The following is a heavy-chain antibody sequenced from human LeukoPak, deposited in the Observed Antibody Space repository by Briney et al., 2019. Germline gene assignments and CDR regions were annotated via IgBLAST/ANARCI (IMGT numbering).Heavy chain of an antibody. CDR2: IYPGDSDT. CDR3: ARPGAYYDSSGYFEDYFDY. Sequence: GESLKISCKGSGYSFTSYWIGWVRQMPGKGLEWMGIIYPGDSDTRYSPSFQGQVTISADKSISTAYLQWSSLKASDTAMYYCARPGAYYDSSGYFEDYFDYWGQGTLVTVSS. D-gene: IGHD3-22*01. CDR1: GYSFTSYW. V-gene: IGHV5-51*01. J-gene: IGHJ4*02.